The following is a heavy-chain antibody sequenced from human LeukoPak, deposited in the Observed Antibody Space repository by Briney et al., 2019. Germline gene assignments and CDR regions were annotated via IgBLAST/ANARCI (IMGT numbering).Heavy chain of an antibody. CDR2: IYPGDSDT. CDR1: GYSFTSNW. Sequence: GESLKISCKGSGYSFTSNWIGWVRQMPGKGLEWLGIIYPGDSDTRYRPSFQGQFTISADKSINTAYLQWSSLKASDTAMYYCARHVGEYSRSPFDCWGQGTLVTVSS. V-gene: IGHV5-51*01. CDR3: ARHVGEYSRSPFDC. J-gene: IGHJ4*02. D-gene: IGHD6-6*01.